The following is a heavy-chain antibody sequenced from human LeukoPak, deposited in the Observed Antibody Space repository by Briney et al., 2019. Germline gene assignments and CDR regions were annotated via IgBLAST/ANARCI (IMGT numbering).Heavy chain of an antibody. J-gene: IGHJ4*02. D-gene: IGHD2-2*01. V-gene: IGHV1-69*05. Sequence: SVKVSCKASGYTFTSYYMHWVRQAPGQGLEWMGGIIPIFGTANYAQKFQGRVTITTDESTSTAYMELSSLRSEDTAVYYCARVPWTRYCSSTSCYVDWGQGTLVTVSS. CDR2: IIPIFGTA. CDR3: ARVPWTRYCSSTSCYVD. CDR1: GYTFTSYY.